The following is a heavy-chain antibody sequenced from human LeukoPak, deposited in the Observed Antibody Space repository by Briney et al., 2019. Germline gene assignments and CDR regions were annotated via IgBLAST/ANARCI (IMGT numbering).Heavy chain of an antibody. Sequence: GGSLRLSCAASGFTFSSYWMHWVRQAPGKGLVWVSRINTDGSSTSYADSVKGRFTISRDNAKNTLYLQMNSLRAEDTAVYYCTRMGAAANGMDVWGQGTTVTVSS. CDR1: GFTFSSYW. V-gene: IGHV3-74*01. CDR3: TRMGAAANGMDV. D-gene: IGHD6-25*01. CDR2: INTDGSST. J-gene: IGHJ6*02.